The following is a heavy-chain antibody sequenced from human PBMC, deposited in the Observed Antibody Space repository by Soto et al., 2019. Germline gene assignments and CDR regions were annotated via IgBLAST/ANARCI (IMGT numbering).Heavy chain of an antibody. D-gene: IGHD3-10*01. V-gene: IGHV4-59*01. Sequence: QVQLQESGPGLVKPSETQSLTCTVSGGSISSYYWSWIRQPPGKGLEWIGYIYYSGSTNYNPSLKSRVTISVDTSKNQFSLKLSSVTAADTAVYYCARDPGTLYFDYWGQGTLVTVSS. CDR3: ARDPGTLYFDY. J-gene: IGHJ4*02. CDR2: IYYSGST. CDR1: GGSISSYY.